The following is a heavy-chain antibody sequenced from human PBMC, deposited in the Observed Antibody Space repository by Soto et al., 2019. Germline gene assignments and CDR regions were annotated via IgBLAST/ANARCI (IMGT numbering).Heavy chain of an antibody. Sequence: GGSLRLSCAASGFTFSSYSMNWVRQAPGKGLEWVSSISSSSSYIYYADSLKGRFTISRDNAKNSLYLQMNSLRAEDTAVYYCARDRYGDYGFDFWGQGTLVTVS. CDR2: ISSSSSYI. D-gene: IGHD4-17*01. V-gene: IGHV3-21*01. J-gene: IGHJ4*02. CDR3: ARDRYGDYGFDF. CDR1: GFTFSSYS.